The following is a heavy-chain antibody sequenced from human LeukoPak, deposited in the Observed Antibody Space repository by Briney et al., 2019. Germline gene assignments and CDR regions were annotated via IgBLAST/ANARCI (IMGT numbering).Heavy chain of an antibody. V-gene: IGHV4-39*07. CDR1: GGSISSTSYY. J-gene: IGHJ6*03. Sequence: SETLSLTCAVSGGSISSTSYYWGWIRQPPGKGLEWIGNIYYTGSTYYNPSLKSRVTISVDTSKNQFSLKLSSVTAADTAVYYCARERVSSYYYYYYVDVWGKGTTVTVSS. D-gene: IGHD6-6*01. CDR2: IYYTGST. CDR3: ARERVSSYYYYYYVDV.